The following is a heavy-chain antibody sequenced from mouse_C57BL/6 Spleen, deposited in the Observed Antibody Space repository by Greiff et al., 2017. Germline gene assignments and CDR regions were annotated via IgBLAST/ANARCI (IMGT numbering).Heavy chain of an antibody. CDR3: ARRHYYGSSYDYFDY. CDR2: IHPNSGST. D-gene: IGHD1-1*01. Sequence: QVQLQQPGAELVKPGASVKLSCKASGYTFTSYWMHWVKQRPGQGLEWIGMIHPNSGSTNYNEKFKSKATLTVDKSSSTAYMQLSSLTSEDSAVYYCARRHYYGSSYDYFDYWGQGTTLTVSS. CDR1: GYTFTSYW. V-gene: IGHV1-64*01. J-gene: IGHJ2*01.